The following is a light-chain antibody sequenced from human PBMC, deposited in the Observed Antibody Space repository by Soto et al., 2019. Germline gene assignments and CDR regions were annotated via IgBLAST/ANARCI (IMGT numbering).Light chain of an antibody. CDR2: KAS. Sequence: DIQMTQSPPGPCGSVGGRVTITWRASQTISSWLAWYQQNPGKAPTLLIYKASTLKSGVPSRFSGSGSGTEFTLTISSLQPDDFATYYCQHYNSYSEAFGQGTKVDIK. CDR3: QHYNSYSEA. CDR1: QTISSW. J-gene: IGKJ1*01. V-gene: IGKV1-5*03.